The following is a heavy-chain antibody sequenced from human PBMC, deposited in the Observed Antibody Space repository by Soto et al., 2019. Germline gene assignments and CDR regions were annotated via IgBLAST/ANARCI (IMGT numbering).Heavy chain of an antibody. J-gene: IGHJ6*02. CDR3: ARDLRATAVIRKKHTMTV. D-gene: IGHD4-17*01. CDR1: GDTCTTYY. V-gene: IGHV1-2*04. Sequence: ASGKVSCRASGDTCTTYYIHWVRQARGRGLEWMGWINPSSGSTNYAQRFQGWVTMTRDTSISTAYMELNRLKSDDTALYSCARDLRATAVIRKKHTMTVWRYGKTV. CDR2: INPSSGST.